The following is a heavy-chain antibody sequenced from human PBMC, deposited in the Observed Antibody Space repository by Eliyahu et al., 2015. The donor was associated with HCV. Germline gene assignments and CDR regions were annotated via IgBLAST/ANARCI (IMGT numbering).Heavy chain of an antibody. J-gene: IGHJ4*02. CDR1: GFTFSSYA. D-gene: IGHD2-2*02. Sequence: QVQLVESGGGVVQPGRSLRLSCAASGFTFSSYAMHXVRQAPGKGLEWVAVISYDGSNKYYADSVKGRFTISRDNSKNTLYLQMNSLRAEDTAVYYCARDALRYQLPYGGFDYWGQGTLVTVSS. V-gene: IGHV3-30-3*01. CDR2: ISYDGSNK. CDR3: ARDALRYQLPYGGFDY.